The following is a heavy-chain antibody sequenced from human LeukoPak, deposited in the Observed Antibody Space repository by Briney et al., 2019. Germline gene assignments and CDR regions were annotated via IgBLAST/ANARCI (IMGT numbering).Heavy chain of an antibody. J-gene: IGHJ3*02. V-gene: IGHV4-30-4*01. CDR2: IYYSGST. CDR1: GGSISSGDYY. Sequence: PSETLSLTCTVSGGSISSGDYYWSWIRQPPGKGLEWIGYIYYSGSTYYNPSLKSRVTISVDTSKNQFSLKLSSVTAADTAVYYCARSSRSDYGGNSRAFDIWGQGTMVTVSS. CDR3: ARSSRSDYGGNSRAFDI. D-gene: IGHD4-23*01.